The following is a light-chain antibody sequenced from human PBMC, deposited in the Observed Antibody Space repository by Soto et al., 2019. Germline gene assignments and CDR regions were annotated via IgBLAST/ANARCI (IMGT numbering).Light chain of an antibody. J-gene: IGKJ2*01. CDR3: QQSGSSPRFT. V-gene: IGKV3-20*01. CDR1: LRLSSTY. Sequence: EIVLSQSRCSLSLSPGERASVSYRASLRLSSTYLTWYQQKPGQPPRLLIYGASTRATGIPDRFSGSGSGTDFSLTISRLEPEDFAVYYCQQSGSSPRFTFGQGTKLEIK. CDR2: GAS.